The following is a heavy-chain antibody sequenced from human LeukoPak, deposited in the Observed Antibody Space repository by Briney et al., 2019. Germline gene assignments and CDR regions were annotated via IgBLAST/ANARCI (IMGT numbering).Heavy chain of an antibody. D-gene: IGHD2-15*01. CDR2: IYYSGST. V-gene: IGHV4-39*01. J-gene: IGHJ6*03. CDR1: GGSISSSSYY. CDR3: ARGSFYYYYMDV. Sequence: SETLSLTCTVSGGSISSSSYYWGWIRQPPGKGLEWIGSIYYSGSTYYNPSLKSRVTISVDTSKNQFSLKLSSVTAADTAVYYCARGSFYYYYMDVWGTGTTVTVSS.